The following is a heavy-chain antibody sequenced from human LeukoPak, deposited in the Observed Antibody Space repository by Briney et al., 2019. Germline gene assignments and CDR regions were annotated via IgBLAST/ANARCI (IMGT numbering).Heavy chain of an antibody. CDR3: AKVNVNVVVIAYFDY. V-gene: IGHV3-30*02. Sequence: GGSLRLSCAASGFTFSSYGMHWVRQAPGKGLEWVAFIRYDGSNKYYADSVKGRFTISRDNSKNTPYLQMNSLRAEDTAVYYCAKVNVNVVVIAYFDYWGQGTLVTVSS. CDR2: IRYDGSNK. CDR1: GFTFSSYG. J-gene: IGHJ4*02. D-gene: IGHD2-21*01.